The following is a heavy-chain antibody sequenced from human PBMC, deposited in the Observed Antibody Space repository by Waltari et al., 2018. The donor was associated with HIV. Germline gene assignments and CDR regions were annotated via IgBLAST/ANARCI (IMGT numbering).Heavy chain of an antibody. Sequence: EVQLVETGGALVQTGGSLSVFCVAYGVTFRQYWMTWVRRAPGKGLEWVANIKQDGNEKNYLDSVKGRFTISRDNAKNSLYLQMNNLRDEDSATYYCARAYSGTYRIGDYWGQGTLVTVSS. CDR1: GVTFRQYW. V-gene: IGHV3-7*01. J-gene: IGHJ4*02. D-gene: IGHD1-26*01. CDR3: ARAYSGTYRIGDY. CDR2: IKQDGNEK.